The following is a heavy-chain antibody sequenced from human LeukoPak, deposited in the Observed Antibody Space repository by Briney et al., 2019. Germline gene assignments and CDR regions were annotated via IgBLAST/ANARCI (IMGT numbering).Heavy chain of an antibody. CDR3: ARGSSSGYYPIDY. CDR2: IKHSGRT. V-gene: IGHV4-34*01. Sequence: SETLSLTCVVYGGSFSGYYWSWIRQPPGKGLEWIGEIKHSGRTNYNPSLKSRVTISVDTSNNQFSLRLNSVTAADTAVYYCARGSSSGYYPIDYWGQGTLVTVSS. D-gene: IGHD3-22*01. J-gene: IGHJ4*02. CDR1: GGSFSGYY.